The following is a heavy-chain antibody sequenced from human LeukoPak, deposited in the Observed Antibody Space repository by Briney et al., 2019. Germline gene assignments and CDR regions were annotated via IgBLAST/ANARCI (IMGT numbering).Heavy chain of an antibody. Sequence: PGGSLRLSCEVSGLTFSDAWMNWVRQAPGKGLEWVGRIKSYGGGGTRDYAAPVKGRFIISRDDSRNMLYLQMNSLKTEDTAVYYCAWQKTVRGLPLYSWGQGTLVTVSS. CDR1: GLTFSDAW. V-gene: IGHV3-15*07. J-gene: IGHJ4*02. CDR2: IKSYGGGGTR. CDR3: AWQKTVRGLPLYS. D-gene: IGHD3-10*01.